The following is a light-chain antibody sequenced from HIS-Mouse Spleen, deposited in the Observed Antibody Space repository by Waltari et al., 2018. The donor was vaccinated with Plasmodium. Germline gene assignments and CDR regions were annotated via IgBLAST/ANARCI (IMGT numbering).Light chain of an antibody. V-gene: IGLV2-11*01. CDR2: DVS. CDR1: SSDVGGSHY. CDR3: CSYAGSYTWV. J-gene: IGLJ3*02. Sequence: QSALTQPRSVSGSPGQSVTISCPGTSSDVGGSHYFPWYQQHPGKAPKLMIYDVSKRPSGVPDRFSGSKSGNTASLTISGLQAEDEADYYCCSYAGSYTWVFGGGTKLTVL.